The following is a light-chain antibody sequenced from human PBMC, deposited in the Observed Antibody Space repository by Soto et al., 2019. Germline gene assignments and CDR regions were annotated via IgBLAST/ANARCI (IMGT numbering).Light chain of an antibody. V-gene: IGLV2-23*02. CDR2: EVS. CDR3: CSYAGSSTFNVV. CDR1: SSDVGSYNL. J-gene: IGLJ2*01. Sequence: QSVLTQPASVSGSPGQSITISCTGTSSDVGSYNLVSWYQQHPGKAPKLMIYEVSKRPSGVSNRFSGSKSGNTASLTISALQAEDEADYYCCSYAGSSTFNVVFGGGTKLTVL.